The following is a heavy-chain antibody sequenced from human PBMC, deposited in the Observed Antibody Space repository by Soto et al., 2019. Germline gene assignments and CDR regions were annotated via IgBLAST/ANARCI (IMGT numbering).Heavy chain of an antibody. V-gene: IGHV4-34*01. Sequence: SETLSLTCAVYGGSFSGDYWSWIRQPPGKGLEWIGEINHSGSTNYNPSLKSRVTISVDTSKNQFSLKLSSVTAADTAVYYCARIREFYDFWSGYPPGDYYYYMDVWGKGTTVTVSS. D-gene: IGHD3-3*01. CDR3: ARIREFYDFWSGYPPGDYYYYMDV. J-gene: IGHJ6*03. CDR1: GGSFSGDY. CDR2: INHSGST.